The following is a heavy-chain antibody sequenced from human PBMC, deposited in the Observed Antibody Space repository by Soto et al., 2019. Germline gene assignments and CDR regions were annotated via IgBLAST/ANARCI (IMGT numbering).Heavy chain of an antibody. J-gene: IGHJ1*01. D-gene: IGHD3-9*01. V-gene: IGHV3-23*01. CDR1: GFTFSSYA. CDR2: ISGSGRIT. CDR3: AKDVHYDIVTGIEYFHH. Sequence: GGSIRLSCAASGFTFSSYAMSWVRRAPGKGLEWVSGISGSGRITKYADSVKGRFIISRDNFKNTLFLQMNSLRAEDTAVYYCAKDVHYDIVTGIEYFHHWAQGTLVTVSS.